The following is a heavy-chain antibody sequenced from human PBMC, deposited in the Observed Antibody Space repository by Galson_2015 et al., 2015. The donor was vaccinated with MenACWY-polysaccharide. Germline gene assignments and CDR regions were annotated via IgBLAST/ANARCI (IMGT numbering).Heavy chain of an antibody. V-gene: IGHV4-4*07. Sequence: SETLSLTCTVSGGSISSYYWSWIRQPAGKGLEWIGRIYTSGSTNYNPSLKSRVTMSVDTSKNQFSLKLSSVTAADTAVYYCAREYSQYSSGEWVMGHWYFDLWGRGTLVTVSS. D-gene: IGHD6-19*01. J-gene: IGHJ2*01. CDR3: AREYSQYSSGEWVMGHWYFDL. CDR2: IYTSGST. CDR1: GGSISSYY.